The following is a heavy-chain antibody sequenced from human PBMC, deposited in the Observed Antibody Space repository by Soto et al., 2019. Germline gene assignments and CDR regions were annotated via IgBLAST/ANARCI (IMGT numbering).Heavy chain of an antibody. Sequence: QVQLVQSGAEVKKPGSSVKVSCKASGGTFSSYTISWVRQAPGQGLEWMGRIIPILGIANYAQKFQGRVTXTXXKSTSTAYMELSSLRSEDTAVYYCARLSPDGAFDIWGQGTMVTVSS. J-gene: IGHJ3*02. CDR3: ARLSPDGAFDI. CDR2: IIPILGIA. V-gene: IGHV1-69*02. CDR1: GGTFSSYT.